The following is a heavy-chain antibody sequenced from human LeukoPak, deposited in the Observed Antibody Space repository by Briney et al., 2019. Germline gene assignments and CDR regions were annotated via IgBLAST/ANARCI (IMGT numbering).Heavy chain of an antibody. V-gene: IGHV3-49*03. D-gene: IGHD5-12*01. CDR3: VRYSGDADY. CDR1: GFTLDNYA. Sequence: GRSLRLSCTASGFTLDNYAMSWFRQAPGKGLEWVGFIRSKIYGGTTEYAASVKGRFTISRDDSKSIAYLQMTSLKSEDTAVYYCVRYSGDADYWGQGTLVTVSS. CDR2: IRSKIYGGTT. J-gene: IGHJ4*02.